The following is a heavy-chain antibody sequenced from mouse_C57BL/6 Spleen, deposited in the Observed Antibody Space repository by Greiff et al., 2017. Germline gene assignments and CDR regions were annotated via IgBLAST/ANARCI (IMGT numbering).Heavy chain of an antibody. D-gene: IGHD2-5*01. CDR1: GYSFTDYN. CDR3: ASYYSNYGWFAY. V-gene: IGHV1-39*01. CDR2: INPTYGTT. J-gene: IGHJ3*01. Sequence: EVKLMESGPELVKPGASVKISCKASGYSFTDYNMNWVKQSNGKSLEWIGVINPTYGTTSYNHKFKGKATLTVDQSSSTAYMQLNSLTSEDSAVYYCASYYSNYGWFAYWGQGTLVTVSA.